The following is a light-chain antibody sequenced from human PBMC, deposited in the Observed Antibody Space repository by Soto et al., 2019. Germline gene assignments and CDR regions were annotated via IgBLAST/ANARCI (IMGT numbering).Light chain of an antibody. CDR1: QSVSSF. J-gene: IGKJ1*01. Sequence: DIQLTQSPSSLSASLGDIVTLTCRASQSVSSFLNWYQQKPGKAPKLLIYAAFSLQGGVPLRFSGSGSGTDFTLTISSLQPEDFATYYCQRSYSSPWTFGQGTKVDIK. V-gene: IGKV1-39*01. CDR2: AAF. CDR3: QRSYSSPWT.